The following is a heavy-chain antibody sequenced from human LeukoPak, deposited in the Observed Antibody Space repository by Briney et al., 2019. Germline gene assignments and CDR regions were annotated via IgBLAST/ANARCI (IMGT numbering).Heavy chain of an antibody. CDR2: IISSSGST. CDR1: GFRFSNYA. J-gene: IGHJ4*02. CDR3: AKGGYDYVEIGYFDF. V-gene: IGHV3-23*01. D-gene: IGHD5-12*01. Sequence: GGSLRLSCAASGFRFSNYAMSWVRQALGKGLEWVSVIISSSGSTFYADSVKGRFTISRDNSKNTLYLQMNSLRDEDTAVYYCAKGGYDYVEIGYFDFWGQGTLVTVSS.